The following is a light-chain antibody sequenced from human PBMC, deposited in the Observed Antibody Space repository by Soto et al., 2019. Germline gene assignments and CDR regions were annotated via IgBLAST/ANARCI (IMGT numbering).Light chain of an antibody. CDR2: AAS. Sequence: DIQMTQSPSSLSASVGDRVTITCRASQSISSYLNWYQQRPGKAPKVLIYAASNLQSGVPSRFSGSGFGTDFTLTIGSLQPEDFATYYCQQSYSTPPTFGQGTKVDIK. V-gene: IGKV1-39*01. J-gene: IGKJ1*01. CDR1: QSISSY. CDR3: QQSYSTPPT.